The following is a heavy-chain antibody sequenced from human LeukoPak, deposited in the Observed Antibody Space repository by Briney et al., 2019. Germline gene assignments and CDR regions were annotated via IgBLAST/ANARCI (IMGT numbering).Heavy chain of an antibody. CDR3: AREIIGSSSLPDY. CDR1: GFTFSSYE. CDR2: ISSSGSTI. Sequence: PGGSLRLSCAASGFTFSSYEMNWVRQAPGKGLEWVSYISSSGSTIYYADSVKGRFTISRDNAKNSLYLQMNNLRAEDTAVYYCAREIIGSSSLPDYWGQGTLVTVSS. D-gene: IGHD6-6*01. V-gene: IGHV3-48*03. J-gene: IGHJ4*02.